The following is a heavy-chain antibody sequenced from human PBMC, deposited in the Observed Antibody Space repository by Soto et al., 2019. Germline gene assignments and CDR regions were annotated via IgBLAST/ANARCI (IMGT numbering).Heavy chain of an antibody. Sequence: GGSLRLSCAASGFTFSSYWMSWVRQAPGKGLEWVANIKQDGSEKYYVDSVKGRFTISRDNAKNSLYLQMNSLRAEDTAVYYCARDCPRSTSCPVDYWGQGTLVTVSS. CDR3: ARDCPRSTSCPVDY. J-gene: IGHJ4*02. D-gene: IGHD2-2*01. V-gene: IGHV3-7*03. CDR1: GFTFSSYW. CDR2: IKQDGSEK.